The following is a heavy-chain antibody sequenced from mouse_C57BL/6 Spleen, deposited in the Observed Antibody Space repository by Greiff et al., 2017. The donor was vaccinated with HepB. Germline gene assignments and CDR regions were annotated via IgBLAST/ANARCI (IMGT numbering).Heavy chain of an antibody. Sequence: EVKLQESGPVLVKPGASVKMSCKASGYTFTDYYMNWVKQSHGKSLEWIGVINPYNGGTSYNQKFKGKATLTVDKSSSTAYMELNSLTSEDSAVYYCARYGSSSWFAYWGQGTLVTVSA. D-gene: IGHD1-1*01. J-gene: IGHJ3*01. CDR1: GYTFTDYY. CDR3: ARYGSSSWFAY. CDR2: INPYNGGT. V-gene: IGHV1-19*01.